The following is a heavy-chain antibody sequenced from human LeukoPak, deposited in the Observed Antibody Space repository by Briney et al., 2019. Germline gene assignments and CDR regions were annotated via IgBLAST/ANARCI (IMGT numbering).Heavy chain of an antibody. CDR1: GGTFSSYA. V-gene: IGHV1-69*05. J-gene: IGHJ4*02. Sequence: GASVKVSCKASGGTFSSYAISWVRQAPGQGLEWMGGIIPIFGTANYAQKLQGRVTITTDESTSTAYMELSSLRSEDTAVYYCARSHLIAARPDYFDYWGQGTLVTVSS. CDR3: ARSHLIAARPDYFDY. CDR2: IIPIFGTA. D-gene: IGHD6-6*01.